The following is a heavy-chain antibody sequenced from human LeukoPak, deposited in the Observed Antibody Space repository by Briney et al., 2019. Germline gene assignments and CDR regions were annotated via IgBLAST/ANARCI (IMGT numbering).Heavy chain of an antibody. D-gene: IGHD2-21*01. CDR3: ASGEGESHYSPSILDY. J-gene: IGHJ4*02. Sequence: PGGSLRLSCAASGFTFSSYSMTWVRQAPGKGLEWVSSISSSSSYIYYADSVKGRFTISRDNAKNSLYLQMNSLRAEDTAVYYCASGEGESHYSPSILDYWGQGTLVTVSS. V-gene: IGHV3-21*04. CDR1: GFTFSSYS. CDR2: ISSSSSYI.